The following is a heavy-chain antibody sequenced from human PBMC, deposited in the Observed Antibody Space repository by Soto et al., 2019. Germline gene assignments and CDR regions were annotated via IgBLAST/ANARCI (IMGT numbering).Heavy chain of an antibody. V-gene: IGHV1-2*02. CDR1: GYTFTGYY. J-gene: IGHJ6*02. D-gene: IGHD3-3*01. CDR2: INPNSGGT. Sequence: ASVKVSCKASGYTFTGYYMHWVRQAPGQGLEWMGWINPNSGGTNYAQKFQGRVTMTRDTSISTAYMELSRLRSDDTAVYYCAREVSDYDFWSGRLGNYYYYYGMDVWDQGTTVTVSS. CDR3: AREVSDYDFWSGRLGNYYYYYGMDV.